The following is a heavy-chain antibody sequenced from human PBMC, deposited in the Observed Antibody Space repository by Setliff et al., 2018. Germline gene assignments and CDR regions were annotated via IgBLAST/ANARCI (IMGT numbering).Heavy chain of an antibody. D-gene: IGHD2-2*01. CDR3: AREVVVVKSAINYYYYMDV. Sequence: SVKVSCKASGGRFRSYGISWVRQAPGQGLEWMGGIIPNFGTTSYAQKFQGRVTITTDESTNTAYMELSSLRSDDTAVFYCAREVVVVKSAINYYYYMDVWGKGTTVTVSS. CDR1: GGRFRSYG. CDR2: IIPNFGTT. J-gene: IGHJ6*03. V-gene: IGHV1-69*05.